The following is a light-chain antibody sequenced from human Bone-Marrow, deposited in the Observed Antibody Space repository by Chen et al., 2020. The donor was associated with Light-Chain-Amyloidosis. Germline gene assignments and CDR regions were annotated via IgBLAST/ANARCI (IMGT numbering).Light chain of an antibody. Sequence: QSALTQPASVSGSPGQSITISCPGTSSDVGSDNHVSWYQQHPDKAPKLMIYEVTNRPSWVPDRFSGSKSDNTASLTISGLQTEDEADYFCSSYTITNTLVFGSGTRVTVL. V-gene: IGLV2-14*01. CDR1: SSDVGSDNH. CDR3: SSYTITNTLV. CDR2: EVT. J-gene: IGLJ1*01.